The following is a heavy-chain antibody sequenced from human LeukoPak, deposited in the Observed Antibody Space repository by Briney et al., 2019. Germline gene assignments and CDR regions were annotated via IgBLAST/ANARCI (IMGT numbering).Heavy chain of an antibody. D-gene: IGHD3-3*01. CDR3: VRAFWSGYYYVFDY. CDR1: GGSFSGYY. CDR2: INHSGST. J-gene: IGHJ4*02. Sequence: SETLSLTCAVYGGSFSGYYWSWIRQPPGKGLEWIGEINHSGSTNYNPSLKSRVTISVDTSKNQFSLKLSSVTAADTAVYYCVRAFWSGYYYVFDYWGQGTLVTVSS. V-gene: IGHV4-34*01.